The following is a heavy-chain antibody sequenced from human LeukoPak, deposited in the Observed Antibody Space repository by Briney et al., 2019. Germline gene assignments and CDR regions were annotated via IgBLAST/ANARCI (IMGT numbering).Heavy chain of an antibody. CDR3: ARAAGWFDP. CDR2: ISSSSNNI. J-gene: IGHJ5*02. CDR1: GFTFSDYY. V-gene: IGHV3-11*01. Sequence: GGSLRLSCAASGFTFSDYYMTWIRQAPGKGLEWASYISSSSNNIHYANSVRGRFTISRDNAKNSVYLQMNSLRAEDTAIYYCARAAGWFDPWGQGTLVTVSS.